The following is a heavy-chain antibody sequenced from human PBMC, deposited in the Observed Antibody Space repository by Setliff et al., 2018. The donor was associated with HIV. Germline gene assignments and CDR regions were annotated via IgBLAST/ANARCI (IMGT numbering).Heavy chain of an antibody. Sequence: GGSLRLSCAASGFTFNNCEMNWVRQAPGKGLEWVSSISSSSSYIYYADSVKGRFTISRDNAKNSLYLQMNSLRAEDTAVYYCARDGSGSYYGILNYYYYYMDVWGKGTTVTVSS. CDR3: ARDGSGSYYGILNYYYYYMDV. J-gene: IGHJ6*03. D-gene: IGHD3-10*01. V-gene: IGHV3-21*01. CDR2: ISSSSSYI. CDR1: GFTFNNCE.